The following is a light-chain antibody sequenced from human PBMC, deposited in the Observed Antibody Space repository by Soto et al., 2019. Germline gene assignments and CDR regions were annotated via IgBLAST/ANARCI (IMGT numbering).Light chain of an antibody. J-gene: IGLJ2*01. CDR3: SSYTRSSTLVV. Sequence: QSALTQPASVSGSPGQTITISCTGTSSDVGRYNYVSWYQQHPGKAPKLIIYEVTDRPSGVSNRFSGSKSGITASLTISGLQAEDEADYYCSSYTRSSTLVVFGGGTKVTVL. V-gene: IGLV2-14*01. CDR2: EVT. CDR1: SSDVGRYNY.